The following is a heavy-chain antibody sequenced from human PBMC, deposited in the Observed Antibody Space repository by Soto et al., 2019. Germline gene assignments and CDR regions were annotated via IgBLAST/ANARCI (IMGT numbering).Heavy chain of an antibody. V-gene: IGHV1-8*01. CDR3: AKGGTAGYDFWSNPRGDCLDS. CDR1: GYIFTDYD. D-gene: IGHD3-3*01. Sequence: QVQLLQSGAEVKRPGDSVTVSCKASGYIFTDYDVSWVRQAAGQGLEWMGWMSPATGRTKTSYLPQFEDRISMPWDPSLSTAYLEVRSLTSDDTAVYYCAKGGTAGYDFWSNPRGDCLDSWGQGTLVLVSS. CDR2: MSPATGRTKT. J-gene: IGHJ5*01.